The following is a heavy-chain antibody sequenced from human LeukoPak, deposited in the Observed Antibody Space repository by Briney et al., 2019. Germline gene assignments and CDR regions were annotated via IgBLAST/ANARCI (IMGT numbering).Heavy chain of an antibody. CDR2: IYYSGST. Sequence: SETLSLTCTVSGGSISSYYWSWIRQPPGKGLEWIGYIYYSGSTNYNPSLKSRVTISVDTSKNQFSLKLSSVTAADTAVYYCARVHYDSSGCYIRGGSFDYWGQGTLVTVSS. CDR1: GGSISSYY. V-gene: IGHV4-59*01. CDR3: ARVHYDSSGCYIRGGSFDY. J-gene: IGHJ4*02. D-gene: IGHD3-22*01.